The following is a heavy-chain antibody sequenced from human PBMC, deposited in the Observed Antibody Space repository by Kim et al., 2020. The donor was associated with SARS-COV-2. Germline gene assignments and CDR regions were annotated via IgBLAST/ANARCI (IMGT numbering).Heavy chain of an antibody. D-gene: IGHD4-4*01. J-gene: IGHJ4*02. CDR1: GGSISSYY. Sequence: SETLSLTCTVSGGSISSYYWSWIRQPPGKGLEWIGYIYYSGSTNYNPSLKSRVTISVDTSKNQFSLKLSSVTAADTAVYYWARGAGFYSKFDYWGQGTLATGPS. CDR3: ARGAGFYSKFDY. V-gene: IGHV4-59*01. CDR2: IYYSGST.